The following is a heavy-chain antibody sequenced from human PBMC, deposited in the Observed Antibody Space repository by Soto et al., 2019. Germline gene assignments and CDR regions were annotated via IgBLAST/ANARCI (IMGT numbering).Heavy chain of an antibody. V-gene: IGHV3-30-3*01. J-gene: IGHJ6*02. CDR2: ISYDGSNK. CDR1: GFTFSSYA. D-gene: IGHD6-13*01. Sequence: VQLVESGGGVVQPGRSLRLSCAASGFTFSSYAMHWVRQAPGKGLEWVAGISYDGSNKYYADSVKGRFTISSDNSKNTLYLQMNSLRAQDTAVYYCAREEPLQQQPDSYYYYGMDVWGQGTTVTVSS. CDR3: AREEPLQQQPDSYYYYGMDV.